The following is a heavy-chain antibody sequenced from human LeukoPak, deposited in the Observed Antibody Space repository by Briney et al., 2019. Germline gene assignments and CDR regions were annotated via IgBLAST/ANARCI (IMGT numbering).Heavy chain of an antibody. CDR2: IIPILGIA. J-gene: IGHJ4*02. CDR1: GGTFSSYT. V-gene: IGHV1-69*02. Sequence: SMKVSCKASGGTFSSYTISWVRQAPGQGLEWMGRIIPILGIANYAQKFQGRVTITADKSTSTAYMELSSLRSEDTAVYYCARARHTEPEDYWGQGALVTVSS. D-gene: IGHD5-18*01. CDR3: ARARHTEPEDY.